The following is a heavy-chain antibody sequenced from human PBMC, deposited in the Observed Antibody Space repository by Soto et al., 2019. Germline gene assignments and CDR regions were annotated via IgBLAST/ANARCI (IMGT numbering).Heavy chain of an antibody. V-gene: IGHV1-18*01. J-gene: IGHJ5*02. CDR2: ISAYNGNT. Sequence: GASVKVSCKASGYTFTSYGISWVRQAPGQGLEWMGWISAYNGNTNYAQKLQGRVTMTADTSTSTAYMELRSLRSDDTAVYYCARDAIAAAGTSWFDPWGQGTLVTVSS. D-gene: IGHD6-13*01. CDR1: GYTFTSYG. CDR3: ARDAIAAAGTSWFDP.